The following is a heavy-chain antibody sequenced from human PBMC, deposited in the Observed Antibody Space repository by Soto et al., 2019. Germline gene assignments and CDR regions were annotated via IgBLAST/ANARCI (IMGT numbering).Heavy chain of an antibody. CDR1: GFTFSDYA. J-gene: IGHJ6*02. Sequence: RRLSCAASGFTFSDYAMHWVRQAPGKGLEWVAIISFDGSNEHYAGSVQGRFTISRDNSENTLYLQMNSLRADDTAVYYCARPAATVIFYSGMDVWGQGTTVTVSS. D-gene: IGHD4-17*01. CDR2: ISFDGSNE. V-gene: IGHV3-30-3*01. CDR3: ARPAATVIFYSGMDV.